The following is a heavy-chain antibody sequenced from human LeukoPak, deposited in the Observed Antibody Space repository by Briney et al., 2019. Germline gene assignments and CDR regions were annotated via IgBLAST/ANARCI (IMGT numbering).Heavy chain of an antibody. V-gene: IGHV3-30-3*01. CDR2: ISYDGSNK. CDR1: GFTFKSYA. D-gene: IGHD2-2*01. Sequence: PGGSLRLSCSASGFTFKSYAMHWVRQAPGKGLEWVAVISYDGSNKYYADSVKGRFTISRDNSKNTLYLQMNSLRAEDTAVYYCARGGHCSTTSCSNYDGMDVWGQGTTLTVSS. CDR3: ARGGHCSTTSCSNYDGMDV. J-gene: IGHJ6*02.